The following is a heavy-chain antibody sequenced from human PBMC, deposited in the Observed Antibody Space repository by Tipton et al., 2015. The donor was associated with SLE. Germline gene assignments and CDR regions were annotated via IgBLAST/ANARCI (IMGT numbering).Heavy chain of an antibody. Sequence: TLSLTCAVSGASIGSGGYSWNWIRQPPGKGLQWIGYIFHSGITYFNPSLKSRITLSVDSSKNQFSLKLSSVTTVDTAVYYCAKTMGGRSCSGGSCFEPFDYWSQGTLVTVSS. CDR2: IFHSGIT. D-gene: IGHD2-15*01. V-gene: IGHV4-30-2*01. CDR1: GASIGSGGYS. CDR3: AKTMGGRSCSGGSCFEPFDY. J-gene: IGHJ4*02.